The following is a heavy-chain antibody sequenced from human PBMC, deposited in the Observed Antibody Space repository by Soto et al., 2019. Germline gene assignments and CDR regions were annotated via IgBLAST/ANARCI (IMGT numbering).Heavy chain of an antibody. Sequence: ASVKVSCKASGYLFTTYAIHWVRQAPGQTPEWMGWINAGNGNTKFAEKFHRRVTITTDRSASTAYMELASLSSEDTAVYYCAPWGGSNYIAHLDPWGQGTLVTLDS. V-gene: IGHV1-3*01. J-gene: IGHJ5*02. CDR1: GYLFTTYA. CDR2: INAGNGNT. D-gene: IGHD2-15*01. CDR3: APWGGSNYIAHLDP.